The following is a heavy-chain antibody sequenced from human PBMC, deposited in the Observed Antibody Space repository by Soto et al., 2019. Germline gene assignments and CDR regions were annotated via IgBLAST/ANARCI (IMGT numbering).Heavy chain of an antibody. J-gene: IGHJ6*02. D-gene: IGHD6-6*01. Sequence: SQTLSLTCAISGDSVSSNNAAWNWIRQCPSRGLEWLGRTYYRSKWYSDYSLSVKSRITINPDTSKDQFSLQLNSVTPEDTALYYCARAKEYTRSSGMDVWGQGTTVTVSS. CDR1: GDSVSSNNAA. CDR3: ARAKEYTRSSGMDV. CDR2: TYYRSKWYS. V-gene: IGHV6-1*01.